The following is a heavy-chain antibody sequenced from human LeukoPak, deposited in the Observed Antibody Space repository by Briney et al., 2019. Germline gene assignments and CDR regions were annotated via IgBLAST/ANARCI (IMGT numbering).Heavy chain of an antibody. Sequence: SGTLSLTCTVSGGSIGSYYWSWIRQPPGKGLEWIGYIYYSGSTNYNPSLKSRVTISVDTSKNQFSLKLGSVTAADTAVYYCARDSGFGSGWYYFDYWGQGTLVTVSS. V-gene: IGHV4-59*01. CDR2: IYYSGST. CDR3: ARDSGFGSGWYYFDY. D-gene: IGHD6-19*01. CDR1: GGSIGSYY. J-gene: IGHJ4*02.